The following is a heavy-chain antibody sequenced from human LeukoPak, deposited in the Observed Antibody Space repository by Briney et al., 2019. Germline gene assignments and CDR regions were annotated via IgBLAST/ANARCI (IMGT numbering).Heavy chain of an antibody. V-gene: IGHV3-23*01. J-gene: IGHJ4*02. CDR3: ATANMIREVSMGFGY. CDR1: ASTFRSYA. CDR2: ISGSGGKT. Sequence: GGSLRLSCAASASTFRSYAMSWVRQAPGKGLEWVSAISGSGGKTYYADSVKGRFTISRDNSKNTLYLQMNSLRAEDTALYYCATANMIREVSMGFGYWGQGTLVTVSS. D-gene: IGHD3-10*01.